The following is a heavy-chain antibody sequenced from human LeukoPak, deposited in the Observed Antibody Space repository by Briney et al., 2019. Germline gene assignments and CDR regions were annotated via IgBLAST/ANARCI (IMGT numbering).Heavy chain of an antibody. CDR1: GYTFTGYY. CDR3: ARASGSLFDY. J-gene: IGHJ4*02. V-gene: IGHV1-2*04. Sequence: ASVKVSCKASGYTFTGYYMHWVRQAPGQGLEWMGWINPNSGGTNYAQKFQGWVTMTSDTSISTAYMELSRLRSDDTAVYYCARASGSLFDYWGQGTLVTVSS. D-gene: IGHD1-26*01. CDR2: INPNSGGT.